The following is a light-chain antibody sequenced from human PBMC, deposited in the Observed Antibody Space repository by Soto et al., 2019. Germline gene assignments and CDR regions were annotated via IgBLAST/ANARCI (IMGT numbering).Light chain of an antibody. Sequence: EIVLTQSRGSLSLSPGERATLSCRASQSVSSSYLAWYQQKPGQAPRLLIYGASSRATGIPDRFSGSGSGTDFTLTISRLEPEDFAVYYCQQYGSSPQFTFGPGTKADIK. CDR2: GAS. J-gene: IGKJ3*01. CDR1: QSVSSSY. CDR3: QQYGSSPQFT. V-gene: IGKV3-20*01.